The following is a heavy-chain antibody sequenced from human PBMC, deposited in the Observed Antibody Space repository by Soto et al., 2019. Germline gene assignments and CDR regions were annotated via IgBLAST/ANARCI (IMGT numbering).Heavy chain of an antibody. D-gene: IGHD6-19*01. CDR1: ECSFSDSS. CDR3: AKDLSSGWYRFYFDY. CDR2: TSGIDHRA. Sequence: GGSLRISCVASECSFSDSSMTWVRQAPGKGLEWVSTTSGIDHRAYYTASVKGRFTISRDNSKRTQYLQMNSLRAEDTAVYYCAKDLSSGWYRFYFDYWGQGTLVTVSS. J-gene: IGHJ4*02. V-gene: IGHV3-23*01.